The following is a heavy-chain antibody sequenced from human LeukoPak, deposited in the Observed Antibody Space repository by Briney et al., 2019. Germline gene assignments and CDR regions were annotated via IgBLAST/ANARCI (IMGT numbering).Heavy chain of an antibody. CDR1: GFTFTNYA. Sequence: PGRSLRLSCAASGFTFTNYAMHWVRQAPGEGLEWVAVIRHDGGQQYYADSVKGRFTISRDNTKNTIYLQMNSLRAEDTAVYYCAKDIAQGYTFGSIEQDYWGQGTLVTVSS. CDR2: IRHDGGQQ. CDR3: AKDIAQGYTFGSIEQDY. J-gene: IGHJ4*02. D-gene: IGHD5-18*01. V-gene: IGHV3-33*06.